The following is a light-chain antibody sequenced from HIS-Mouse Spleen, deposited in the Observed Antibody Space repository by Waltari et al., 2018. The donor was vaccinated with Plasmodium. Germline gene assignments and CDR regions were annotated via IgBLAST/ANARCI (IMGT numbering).Light chain of an antibody. CDR2: KAS. Sequence: DIQMTQSPSTLSASVADRVTITCLASQSISSWLAWYQQKPGKAPKLLIYKASSLESGVPSRFSGSGSGTEFTLTISSLQPDDFATYYCQQYNSYSYTFGQGTKLEIK. CDR3: QQYNSYSYT. V-gene: IGKV1-5*03. J-gene: IGKJ2*01. CDR1: QSISSW.